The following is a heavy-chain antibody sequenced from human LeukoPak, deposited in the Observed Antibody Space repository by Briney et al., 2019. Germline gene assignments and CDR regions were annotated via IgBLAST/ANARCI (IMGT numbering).Heavy chain of an antibody. J-gene: IGHJ5*02. D-gene: IGHD3-9*01. CDR1: GGSISSGSYY. CDR2: IYTSGST. CDR3: ARYISGTVQGNWFDP. Sequence: SETLSLTCTVSGGSISSGSYYWSWIRQPAGKGLEWIGRIYTSGSTNYNPSLKSRVTISVDTSKNQFSLKLSSVTAADTAVYYCARYISGTVQGNWFDPWGQGTLVTVSS. V-gene: IGHV4-61*02.